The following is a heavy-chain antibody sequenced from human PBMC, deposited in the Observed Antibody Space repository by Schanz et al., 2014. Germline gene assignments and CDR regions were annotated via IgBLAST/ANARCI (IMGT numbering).Heavy chain of an antibody. J-gene: IGHJ4*02. V-gene: IGHV3-21*01. CDR1: GFTFTTHS. Sequence: EVQLLESGGGLVQPGGSLRLSCAASGFTFTTHSMTWVRQAPGKGLEWVSSISSSSSYIYYADSVKGRFTISRDNAKNSLYLQMNSLRAEDTAVYYCARGTDWNLHYWGQGTLVTVSS. D-gene: IGHD1-1*01. CDR3: ARGTDWNLHY. CDR2: ISSSSSYI.